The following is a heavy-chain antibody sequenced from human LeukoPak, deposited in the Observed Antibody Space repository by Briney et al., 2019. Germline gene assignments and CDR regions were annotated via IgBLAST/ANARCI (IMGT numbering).Heavy chain of an antibody. CDR3: VKSIVAGTGIFDS. V-gene: IGHV3-23*01. Sequence: GGSLRLSCAASGFTFSSYAMSWVRQAPGKGLEWVSAISGSGGSTYYADSVKDRFTVSRDNSKNTLYLQMDSLRVDDTAVFYCVKSIVAGTGIFDSWGQGTLVTVSS. CDR2: ISGSGGST. CDR1: GFTFSSYA. J-gene: IGHJ4*02. D-gene: IGHD1-26*01.